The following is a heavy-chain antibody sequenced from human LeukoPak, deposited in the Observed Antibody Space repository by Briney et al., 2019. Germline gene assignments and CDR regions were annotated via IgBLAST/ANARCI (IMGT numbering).Heavy chain of an antibody. Sequence: SETLSLTCTVSGGSISSGDYYWSWIRQPPGKGLEWIGYIYYSGSTYYNPSLKSRVTISVDTSKNQFSLKLSSVTAADTAVFYCARAQGGTVDYWGQGTLVTVSS. D-gene: IGHD1-1*01. CDR1: GGSISSGDYY. V-gene: IGHV4-30-4*01. CDR2: IYYSGST. J-gene: IGHJ4*02. CDR3: ARAQGGTVDY.